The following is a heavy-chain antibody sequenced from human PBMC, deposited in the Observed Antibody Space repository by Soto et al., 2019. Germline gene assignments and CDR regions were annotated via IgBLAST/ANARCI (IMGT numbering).Heavy chain of an antibody. CDR2: INHSGST. CDR1: GGSFSGYD. Sequence: SETLSLTCAVYGGSFSGYDWCWIRQPPGTGLEWIGEINHSGSTNYNPSLKSRVTISVDTSKTKIPLKLSSVTAADTAVYYCARHFITDFVFWSGYWGVYYYYGMDVWGQGTTVTVSS. CDR3: ARHFITDFVFWSGYWGVYYYYGMDV. J-gene: IGHJ6*02. D-gene: IGHD3-3*01. V-gene: IGHV4-34*01.